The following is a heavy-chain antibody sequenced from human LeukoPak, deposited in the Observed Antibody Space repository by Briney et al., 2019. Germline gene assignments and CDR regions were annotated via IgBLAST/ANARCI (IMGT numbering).Heavy chain of an antibody. CDR3: ARASTAYYYYGSGSYSYFDY. V-gene: IGHV3-33*01. J-gene: IGHJ4*02. Sequence: LSGRSLRLSCAASGFTFSSYGMHWVRQAPGKGLEWVAVIWYDGSNKYYADSVKGRFTISRDNSKNTLYLQMNSLRAEDTAAYYCARASTAYYYYGSGSYSYFDYWGQGTLVTVSS. CDR2: IWYDGSNK. CDR1: GFTFSSYG. D-gene: IGHD3-10*01.